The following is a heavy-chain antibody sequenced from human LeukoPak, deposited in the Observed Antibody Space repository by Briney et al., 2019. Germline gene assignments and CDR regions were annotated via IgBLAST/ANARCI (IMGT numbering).Heavy chain of an antibody. D-gene: IGHD5-24*01. Sequence: SETLSLTCTVSGGSISSNSYYWGWIRQPPGKGLEWIGSIYYSGSTIYNPSLKSRVTISVDTSKNQFSLKLSSVTAADTAVYYCAGGRRDAYNYNYWGQGTLVTVSS. J-gene: IGHJ4*02. CDR1: GGSISSNSYY. V-gene: IGHV4-39*07. CDR2: IYYSGST. CDR3: AGGRRDAYNYNY.